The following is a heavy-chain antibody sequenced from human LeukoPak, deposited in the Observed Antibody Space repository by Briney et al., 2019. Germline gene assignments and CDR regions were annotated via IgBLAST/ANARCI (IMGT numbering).Heavy chain of an antibody. D-gene: IGHD6-13*01. CDR1: GFTFSSYA. Sequence: PGGSPRLSCAASGFTFSSYAMSWGRQAPGKGLEWVSGISGSGGSTYYADSVKGRFTISRDNSKNTLYLQMNSLRAEDTAVYYCAKDVGYSSNWYYFDYWGQGTLVSVSS. CDR3: AKDVGYSSNWYYFDY. CDR2: ISGSGGST. V-gene: IGHV3-23*01. J-gene: IGHJ4*02.